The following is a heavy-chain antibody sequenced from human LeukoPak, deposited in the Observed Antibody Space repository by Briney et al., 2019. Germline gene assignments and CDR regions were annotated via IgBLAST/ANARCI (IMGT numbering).Heavy chain of an antibody. V-gene: IGHV1-8*01. CDR2: MNPNSGHM. D-gene: IGHD2-15*01. Sequence: ASVTVSCTTSGYTFTNYDINWVRQAPGQGLEWMAWMNPNSGHMDFTQKFQGRVTMTRDTSTSTVYMELSSLRSEDTAVYYCATSKPECSGGSCYSEIGPPYFDYWGQGTLVTVSS. CDR3: ATSKPECSGGSCYSEIGPPYFDY. J-gene: IGHJ4*02. CDR1: GYTFTNYD.